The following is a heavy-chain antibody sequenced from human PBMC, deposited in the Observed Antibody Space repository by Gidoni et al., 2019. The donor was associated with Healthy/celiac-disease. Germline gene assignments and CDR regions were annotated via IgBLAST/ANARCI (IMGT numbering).Heavy chain of an antibody. V-gene: IGHV3-33*01. CDR3: AREGIAAAGTTFFDY. CDR1: GFTFSRDG. J-gene: IGHJ4*02. D-gene: IGHD6-13*01. CDR2: IWYDGSNK. Sequence: QVHMVESGGGVVQPGRSLGISCAAVGFTFSRDGMDWVRQAPVKGLEWVAVIWYDGSNKYYADSVKGRFTISRDNSKNTLYLQMNSLRAEDTAVYYCAREGIAAAGTTFFDYWGQGTLVTVSS.